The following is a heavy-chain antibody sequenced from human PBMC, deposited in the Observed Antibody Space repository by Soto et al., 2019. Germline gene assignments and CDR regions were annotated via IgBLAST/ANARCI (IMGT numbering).Heavy chain of an antibody. CDR2: ISGSGGST. V-gene: IGHV3-23*01. CDR3: ANSRRDYVRGVKYYYYGMDV. CDR1: GFTFSSYA. Sequence: EVQLLESGGGLVQPGGSLRLSCAASGFTFSSYAMSWVRQAPGKGLEWVSVISGSGGSTYYADSVKGRFTISRDNSKNTLYLQMNSLRAEDTAVYYCANSRRDYVRGVKYYYYGMDVWGQGTTVTVSS. D-gene: IGHD3-10*02. J-gene: IGHJ6*02.